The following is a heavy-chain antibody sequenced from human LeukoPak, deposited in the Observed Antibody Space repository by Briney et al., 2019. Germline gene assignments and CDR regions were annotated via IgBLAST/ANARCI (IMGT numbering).Heavy chain of an antibody. CDR1: GGSISSSSYY. CDR3: AREGAVAGTAHYFDY. CDR2: IYYSGST. D-gene: IGHD6-19*01. V-gene: IGHV4-39*07. Sequence: SETLSLTCTVSGGSISSSSYYWGWIRQPPGKGLEWIGSIYYSGSTYYNPSLKSRVTISVDTSKNQFSLRLSSVTAADTAVYYCAREGAVAGTAHYFDYWGQGTLVTVSS. J-gene: IGHJ4*02.